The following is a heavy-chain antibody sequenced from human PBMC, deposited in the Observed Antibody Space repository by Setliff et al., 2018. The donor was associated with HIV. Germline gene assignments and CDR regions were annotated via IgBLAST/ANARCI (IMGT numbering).Heavy chain of an antibody. CDR3: ARQYSSSSSAFDI. CDR2: IYTSGST. CDR1: GGSISSYY. V-gene: IGHV4-4*09. Sequence: SETLSLTCTVSGGSISSYYWSWIRQPPGKGLEWIGYIYTSGSTNYDPSLKSRVTISVDTSKNQFSLKLSSVTAADTAVYYCARQYSSSSSAFDIWGQGTMVTVSS. J-gene: IGHJ3*02. D-gene: IGHD6-6*01.